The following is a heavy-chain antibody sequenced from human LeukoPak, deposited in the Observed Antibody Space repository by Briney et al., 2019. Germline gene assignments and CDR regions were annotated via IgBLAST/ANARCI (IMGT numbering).Heavy chain of an antibody. CDR3: ARDPHSVGDY. D-gene: IGHD6-13*01. V-gene: IGHV1-2*02. J-gene: IGHJ4*02. Sequence: ASVKVSCKASGYTFTGYYMHWVRQAPGQGLEWMGWINPNSGGTNYAQKFQGRVTMTRDTSTSTVYMELSSLRSEDTAVYSCARDPHSVGDYWGQGTLVTVSS. CDR1: GYTFTGYY. CDR2: INPNSGGT.